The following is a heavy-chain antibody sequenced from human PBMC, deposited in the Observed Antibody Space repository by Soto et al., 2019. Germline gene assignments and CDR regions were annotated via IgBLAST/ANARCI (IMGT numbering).Heavy chain of an antibody. V-gene: IGHV3-15*07. D-gene: IGHD3-16*01. CDR2: IKSKTDGGTT. CDR3: AIPKRIMISFGGVPLFDN. Sequence: GGSLRLSCAASGFTFSNAWINWVRQAPGKGLEWVGRIKSKTDGGTTDFAAPVKGRFAISRDDSKNMVYLQMNSLKTEDTAVYYCAIPKRIMISFGGVPLFDNWGPGTLVTVSS. J-gene: IGHJ4*02. CDR1: GFTFSNAW.